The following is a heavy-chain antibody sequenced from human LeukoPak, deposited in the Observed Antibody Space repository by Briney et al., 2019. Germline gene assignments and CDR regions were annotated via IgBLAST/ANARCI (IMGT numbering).Heavy chain of an antibody. Sequence: GGSLRLSYAASGFTFSSYSMNWVRQAPGKGLEWLSYISRGTDTIYYADSVKGRFTISRDNAKNSLYLQMTNLRAEDTAVYYCAREATSGYWGQGTLVTVSS. CDR1: GFTFSSYS. CDR2: ISRGTDTI. CDR3: AREATSGY. J-gene: IGHJ4*02. V-gene: IGHV3-48*04.